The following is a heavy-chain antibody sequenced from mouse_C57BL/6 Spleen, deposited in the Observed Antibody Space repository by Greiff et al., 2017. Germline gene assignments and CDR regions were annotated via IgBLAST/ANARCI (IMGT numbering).Heavy chain of an antibody. CDR3: ASGEDYPFAY. Sequence: QVQLKESGPGLVAPSQSLSITCTVSGFSLTSYGVDWVRQSPGKGLEWLGVIWGVGSTNNNSALKSRLSIRKDNSKSQVFLKMNSLQTDDTAMYYCASGEDYPFAYWGQGTLVTVSA. CDR2: IWGVGST. CDR1: GFSLTSYG. J-gene: IGHJ3*01. D-gene: IGHD2-4*01. V-gene: IGHV2-6*01.